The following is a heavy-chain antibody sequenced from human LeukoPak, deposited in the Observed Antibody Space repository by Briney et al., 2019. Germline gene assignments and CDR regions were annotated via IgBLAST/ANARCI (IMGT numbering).Heavy chain of an antibody. D-gene: IGHD4-11*01. CDR1: GGTFSSYA. J-gene: IGHJ3*02. Sequence: SVKVSCKVSGGTFSSYAISWVRQAPGQGLEWMGGIIPIFGTANYAQKFQGRVTITADESTGTAYMELSSLRSEDTAVYYCARELHGGAFDIWGQGTMVTVSS. CDR2: IIPIFGTA. V-gene: IGHV1-69*13. CDR3: ARELHGGAFDI.